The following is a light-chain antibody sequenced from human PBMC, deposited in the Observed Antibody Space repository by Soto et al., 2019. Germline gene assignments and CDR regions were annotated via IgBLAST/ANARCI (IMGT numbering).Light chain of an antibody. V-gene: IGKV1-12*01. CDR1: QGSSSR. CDR2: AAS. J-gene: IGKJ4*01. CDR3: QQSNSIPLT. Sequence: DIQMTQSPSSMSASVGDRVTITCRASQGSSSRLAWYQQKPRKAPNLLIYAASSLQSGVPSRFSGSGSETDFTLTIGSRQPEDFATYYCQQSNSIPLTFGGGTKVEIK.